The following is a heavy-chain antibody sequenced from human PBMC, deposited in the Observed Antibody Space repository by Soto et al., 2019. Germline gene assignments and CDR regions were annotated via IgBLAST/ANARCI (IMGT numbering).Heavy chain of an antibody. V-gene: IGHV5-51*01. D-gene: IGHD3-10*01. CDR1: GYTFPTYW. CDR3: ARSYYGSGSYKLFYYYYMDV. CDR2: IYPGDSDT. J-gene: IGHJ6*03. Sequence: GESLKISCKASGYTFPTYWIGWVRQMPGKGLEWMGIIYPGDSDTRYSPSFQGQVTISADKSISTAYLQWSSLKASDTAMYYCARSYYGSGSYKLFYYYYMDVRGKGTTVTVSS.